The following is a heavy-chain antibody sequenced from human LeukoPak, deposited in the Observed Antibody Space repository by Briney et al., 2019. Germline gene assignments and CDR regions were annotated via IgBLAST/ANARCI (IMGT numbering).Heavy chain of an antibody. J-gene: IGHJ6*03. CDR3: ASCHNFGYYYYYMDV. CDR2: IYTSGST. D-gene: IGHD3-10*01. Sequence: SETLSLTCTVSGGSVSSSSYFWIWIRQPAGKGLEWIGRIYTSGSTNYNPSLKSRVTISVDTSKNQFSLKLSSVTAADTAVYYCASCHNFGYYYYYMDVWGKGTTVTVSS. V-gene: IGHV4-61*02. CDR1: GGSVSSSSYF.